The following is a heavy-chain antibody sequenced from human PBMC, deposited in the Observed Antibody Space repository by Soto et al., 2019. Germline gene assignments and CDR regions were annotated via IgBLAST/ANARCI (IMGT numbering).Heavy chain of an antibody. D-gene: IGHD1-26*01. V-gene: IGHV3-7*05. J-gene: IGHJ6*02. CDR1: GSTFSSYC. CDR2: IKQDGSEK. Sequence: GGSLRLSCAASGSTFSSYCISWVRQAPGKGLEWVANIKQDGSEKYYVDSVKGRFTISRDNAKNSLYLQMNSLRAEDTAVYYCARVLSESYINYYDYGMDVWGQGTTVNVSS. CDR3: ARVLSESYINYYDYGMDV.